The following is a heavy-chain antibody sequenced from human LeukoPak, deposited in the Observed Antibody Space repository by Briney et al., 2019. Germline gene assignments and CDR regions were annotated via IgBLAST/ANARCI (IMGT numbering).Heavy chain of an antibody. CDR3: VKDPGSGWYVLY. J-gene: IGHJ4*02. Sequence: GGSLRLSCADSGFTFSTYAMGWVRQAPGMGLEWVSAISGPGDTTYYADSVKGRFTISRDNSRDTLFLQMNSLRVEDTAVYYCVKDPGSGWYVLYWGQGTLVTVSS. D-gene: IGHD6-19*01. V-gene: IGHV3-23*01. CDR2: ISGPGDTT. CDR1: GFTFSTYA.